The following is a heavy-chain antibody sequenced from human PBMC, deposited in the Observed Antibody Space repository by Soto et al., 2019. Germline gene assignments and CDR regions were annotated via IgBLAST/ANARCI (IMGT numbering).Heavy chain of an antibody. CDR1: GGSFSGYY. J-gene: IGHJ6*02. CDR2: INHSGST. D-gene: IGHD4-4*01. Sequence: PSETLSLTCAVYGGSFSGYYWSWIRQPPGKGLEWIGEINHSGSTNYNPSLKSRVTISVDTSKNQFSLKLGSVTAADTAVYYCARGDYSNWYYYYGMDVWGQGTTVTVSS. V-gene: IGHV4-34*01. CDR3: ARGDYSNWYYYYGMDV.